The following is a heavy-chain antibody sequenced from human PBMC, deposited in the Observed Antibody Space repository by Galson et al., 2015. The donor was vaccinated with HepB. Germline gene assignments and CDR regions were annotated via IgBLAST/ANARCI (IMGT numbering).Heavy chain of an antibody. Sequence: SLRLSCAASGSTFRYYGMSWVRQAPGKGLEWVSTISDDATRTHYADSVKGRFTISRDNSRDTLFLQLNSLRAEDTAVYYCAKDVGYGSSLFDYWGQGTLVTVSS. CDR3: AKDVGYGSSLFDY. J-gene: IGHJ4*02. CDR1: GSTFRYYG. V-gene: IGHV3-23*01. CDR2: ISDDATRT. D-gene: IGHD6-6*01.